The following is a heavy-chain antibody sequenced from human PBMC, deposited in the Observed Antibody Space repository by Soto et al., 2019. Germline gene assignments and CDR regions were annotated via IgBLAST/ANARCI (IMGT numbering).Heavy chain of an antibody. CDR2: ITSTASAT. D-gene: IGHD3-10*01. V-gene: IGHV3-23*01. Sequence: EVQLLESGGGLVQPGGSLRLSCAASGFTFSSYAMSWVRQAPGKGLEWVSGITSTASATYYRDSVKGRFTVSRDNSKNTLDLQMNSLRAEDTAVYYCAKTYYGSWGSRAFDVWGQGSMVTVSS. CDR1: GFTFSSYA. CDR3: AKTYYGSWGSRAFDV. J-gene: IGHJ3*01.